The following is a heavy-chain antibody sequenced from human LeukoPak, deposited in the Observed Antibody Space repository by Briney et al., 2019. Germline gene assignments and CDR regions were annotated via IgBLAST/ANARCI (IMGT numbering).Heavy chain of an antibody. J-gene: IGHJ4*02. V-gene: IGHV3-73*01. CDR3: TSHYGSGGYYQIY. D-gene: IGHD3-10*01. CDR2: IRSKANNYAT. Sequence: GGSLRLPCAASGFTFSGSAMHWVRQASGKGLEWVGRIRSKANNYATAYAASVEGRFTVSRDDSKNTAYLQMNSLKTEDTAMYYCTSHYGSGGYYQIYWGQGTLVTVSS. CDR1: GFTFSGSA.